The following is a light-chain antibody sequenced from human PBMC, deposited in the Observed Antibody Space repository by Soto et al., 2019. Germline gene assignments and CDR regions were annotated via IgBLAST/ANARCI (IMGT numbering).Light chain of an antibody. J-gene: IGKJ3*01. Sequence: EIVLTQSPGTLSLSPGERATLSCRASQSVNSNYLAWYQQKPGQPPRLLIYDTSTRATGIPDRFSGSGSGADFTLTISRLGPEDFAVFYCQQYGSSPFTFGPGTKIHIK. V-gene: IGKV3-20*01. CDR1: QSVNSNY. CDR2: DTS. CDR3: QQYGSSPFT.